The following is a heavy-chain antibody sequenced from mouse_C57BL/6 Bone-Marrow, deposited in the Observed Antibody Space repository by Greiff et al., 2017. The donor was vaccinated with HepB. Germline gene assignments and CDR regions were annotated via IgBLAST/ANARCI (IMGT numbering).Heavy chain of an antibody. V-gene: IGHV5-12*01. J-gene: IGHJ1*03. Sequence: EVKVVESGGGLVQPGGSLKLSCAASGFTFSDYYMYWVRQTPEKRLEWVAYISNGGGSTYYPDTVKGRFTISRDNAKNTLYLQMSRLKSEDTAMYYCARRYDYDRYFDVWGTVTTVTVSS. CDR3: ARRYDYDRYFDV. CDR1: GFTFSDYY. D-gene: IGHD2-4*01. CDR2: ISNGGGST.